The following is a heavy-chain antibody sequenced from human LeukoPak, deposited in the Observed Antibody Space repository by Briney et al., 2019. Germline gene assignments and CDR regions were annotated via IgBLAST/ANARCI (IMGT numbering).Heavy chain of an antibody. V-gene: IGHV1-2*02. J-gene: IGHJ6*03. CDR3: ARDPAQSYYTDV. Sequence: ASVKVSCKASGYSFTAYYIHWVRQAPGQGLERMGWMNPKSPGTNYAQKFQGRVTMTRDTSISTAYMELSSLTSDDSAVYYCARDPAQSYYTDVWGIGTTVTVSS. CDR1: GYSFTAYY. CDR2: MNPKSPGT.